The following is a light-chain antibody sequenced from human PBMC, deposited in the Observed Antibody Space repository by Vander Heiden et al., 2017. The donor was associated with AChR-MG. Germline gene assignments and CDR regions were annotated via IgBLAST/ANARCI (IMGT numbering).Light chain of an antibody. CDR3: QQDNKWPLT. V-gene: IGKV3-15*01. CDR1: QSISNT. Sequence: EIVMTQSPATLSVSPGERATLSCRASQSISNTLAWYQQRPGQAPRLLISGASTRATGIPARFSGSGSGTEFTLTISSLQSEDVAVYYCQQDNKWPLTFGGGTKVEIK. J-gene: IGKJ4*01. CDR2: GAS.